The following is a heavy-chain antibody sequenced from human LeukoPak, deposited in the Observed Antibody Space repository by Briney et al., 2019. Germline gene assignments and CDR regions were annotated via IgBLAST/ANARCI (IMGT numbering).Heavy chain of an antibody. CDR2: INAGNGNT. V-gene: IGHV1-3*01. CDR1: GYTFTTYA. Sequence: GASVKVSCKASGYTFTTYAMHWVRQAPGQRLEWMGWINAGNGNTKYSQKFQGRVTITRDTSASTAYMELSSLRSGDTAVYYCARDSARIPFDYWGQGTLVTVSS. D-gene: IGHD1-14*01. CDR3: ARDSARIPFDY. J-gene: IGHJ4*02.